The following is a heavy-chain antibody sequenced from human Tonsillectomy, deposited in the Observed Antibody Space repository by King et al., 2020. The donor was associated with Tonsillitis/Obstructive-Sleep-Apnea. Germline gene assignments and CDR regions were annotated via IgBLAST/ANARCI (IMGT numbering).Heavy chain of an antibody. CDR1: GYTFTSYA. D-gene: IGHD1-7*01. V-gene: IGHV7-4-1*02. CDR3: AREWRSVTGTISFDP. CDR2: INNNTGNP. Sequence: QLVQSGSELKKPGASVKGSCKASGYTFTSYAMNWGRQAPGQRLEWMGWINNNTGNPRDAQGFQGRFVFSLDTSVSTAYLQISSLKAEDTAVYYCAREWRSVTGTISFDPWGQGTLVTVSS. J-gene: IGHJ5*02.